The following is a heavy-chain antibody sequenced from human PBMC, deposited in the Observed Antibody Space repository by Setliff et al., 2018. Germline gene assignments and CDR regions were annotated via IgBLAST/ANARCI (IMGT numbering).Heavy chain of an antibody. V-gene: IGHV5-51*01. CDR3: ARWQWLDAFDI. CDR2: IYPGDSHT. CDR1: GYSFSNFW. D-gene: IGHD6-19*01. J-gene: IGHJ3*02. Sequence: GESLKISCKGSGYSFSNFWIGWVRQMPGKGLEWMGIIYPGDSHTRYSPSFQGQVTMSADKSISTAYLQWSSLKASDTAMYYCARWQWLDAFDIWGQGTMVTVSS.